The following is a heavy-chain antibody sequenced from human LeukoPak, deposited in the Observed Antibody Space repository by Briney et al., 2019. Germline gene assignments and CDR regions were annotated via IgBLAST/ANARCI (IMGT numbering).Heavy chain of an antibody. CDR1: GYTFTGCY. Sequence: ASVKVSCKASGYTFTGCYMHWVRQAPGQGLEWMGWINPNSGGTNYAQKFQGRVTMTRDTSISTAYMELSRLRSDDTAVYYCARDLLRAVAGTGWFDPWGQGTLVTVSS. V-gene: IGHV1-2*02. J-gene: IGHJ5*02. CDR2: INPNSGGT. CDR3: ARDLLRAVAGTGWFDP. D-gene: IGHD6-19*01.